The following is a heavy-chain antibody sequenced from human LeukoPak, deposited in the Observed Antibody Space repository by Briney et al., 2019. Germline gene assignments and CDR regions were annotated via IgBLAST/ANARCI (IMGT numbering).Heavy chain of an antibody. CDR3: ARRNSYDTFDI. J-gene: IGHJ3*02. Sequence: PGGSLRLSCVASGFTFINYEMNWVRQAPGKGLEWVSNIRSSGTTIHYAGSVKGRFTISRDNAKNSLYLQMNSLRAEDTAVYYCARRNSYDTFDIWGHETLGTVSS. V-gene: IGHV3-48*03. CDR2: IRSSGTTI. D-gene: IGHD5-18*01. CDR1: GFTFINYE.